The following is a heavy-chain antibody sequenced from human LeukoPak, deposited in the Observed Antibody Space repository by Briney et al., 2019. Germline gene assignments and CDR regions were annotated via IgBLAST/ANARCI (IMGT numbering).Heavy chain of an antibody. Sequence: SETLSLTCAVYGGSFSGYYWSWIRQPPGKGLEWIGEINHSGSTNYNPSLKSRVTMSVDTSKNQLSLKLSSVTAADTAVYYCASTRGYDFWSGYYSGRYFDYWGQGTLVTVSS. J-gene: IGHJ4*02. CDR3: ASTRGYDFWSGYYSGRYFDY. D-gene: IGHD3-3*01. V-gene: IGHV4-34*01. CDR1: GGSFSGYY. CDR2: INHSGST.